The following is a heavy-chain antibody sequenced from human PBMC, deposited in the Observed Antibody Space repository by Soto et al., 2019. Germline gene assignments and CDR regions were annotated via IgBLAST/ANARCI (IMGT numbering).Heavy chain of an antibody. CDR2: ISSDGSNK. V-gene: IGHV3-30*18. CDR3: AKRTSCPIPPYYYYGMDE. D-gene: IGHD2-2*01. CDR1: GFTFSRYG. Sequence: PGGSLRLSCAASGFTFSRYGMHWVRQAPGKGLEWVAFISSDGSNKYSADSVKGRITISRDNSKKTLYLQMNSRGTEDTAVYYCAKRTSCPIPPYYYYGMDEWGQGTTVTVSS. J-gene: IGHJ6*02.